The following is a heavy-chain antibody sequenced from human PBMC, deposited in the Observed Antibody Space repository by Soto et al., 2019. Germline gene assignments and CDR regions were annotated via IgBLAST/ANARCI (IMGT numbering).Heavy chain of an antibody. V-gene: IGHV4-61*08. CDR1: GGSVSNDAYY. CDR3: ARLGIGWEFPFDY. D-gene: IGHD1-26*01. J-gene: IGHJ4*02. Sequence: QVQLQESGPGLVKPSETLSLTCIVSGGSVSNDAYYWSWIRQPPGKGLEWIGYIYHSGSTYSNPSLKSRVTISADTSANQFSLKVSSVTAADTAVYYCARLGIGWEFPFDYWGQGTLVNVSS. CDR2: IYHSGST.